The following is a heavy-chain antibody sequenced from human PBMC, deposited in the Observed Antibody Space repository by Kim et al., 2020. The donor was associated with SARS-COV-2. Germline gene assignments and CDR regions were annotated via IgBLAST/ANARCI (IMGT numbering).Heavy chain of an antibody. D-gene: IGHD3-10*01. Sequence: GGSLRLSCAASGFTFSSYAMSWVRQAPGKGLEWVSAISGSGGSTYYAYSVKGRFTISRDNSKNTLYLQMNSLRAEDTAVYYCAKDSSMVRGVIPLDYWGQGTLVTVSS. CDR3: AKDSSMVRGVIPLDY. CDR1: GFTFSSYA. CDR2: ISGSGGST. J-gene: IGHJ4*02. V-gene: IGHV3-23*01.